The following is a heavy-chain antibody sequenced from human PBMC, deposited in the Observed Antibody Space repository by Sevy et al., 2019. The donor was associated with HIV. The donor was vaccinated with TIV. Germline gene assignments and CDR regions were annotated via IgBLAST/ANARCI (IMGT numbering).Heavy chain of an antibody. CDR2: IGYDGKNQ. J-gene: IGHJ4*02. Sequence: GGSLRLSCAASGFAFSDHGMHWVRQPPGKGLEWVAVIGYDGKNQHFADSVKGRFTISRDNSKNTVYLQLRSLRAEDTAIYYCARDPRVFGGYLLTHFDYWGQGVLVTVSS. CDR1: GFAFSDHG. CDR3: ARDPRVFGGYLLTHFDY. V-gene: IGHV3-33*01. D-gene: IGHD5-12*01.